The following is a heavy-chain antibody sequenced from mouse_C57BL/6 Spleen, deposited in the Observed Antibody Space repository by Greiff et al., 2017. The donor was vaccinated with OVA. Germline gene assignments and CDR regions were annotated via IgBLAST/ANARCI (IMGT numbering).Heavy chain of an antibody. J-gene: IGHJ1*03. Sequence: QVQLQQPGAELVKPGASVKMSCKASGYTFTSYWITWVKQRPGQGLEWIGDIYPGSGSTNYNEKFKSKATLTVDTSSSTAYMQLSSLTSEDSAVYYCARWDGYRTDFDVWGTGTTVTVSS. D-gene: IGHD2-3*01. CDR1: GYTFTSYW. CDR2: IYPGSGST. V-gene: IGHV1-55*01. CDR3: ARWDGYRTDFDV.